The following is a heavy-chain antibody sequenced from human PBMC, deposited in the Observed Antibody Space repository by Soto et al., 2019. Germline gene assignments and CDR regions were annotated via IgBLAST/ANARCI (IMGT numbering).Heavy chain of an antibody. J-gene: IGHJ3*02. CDR3: AMGREVVRLNYAFDI. D-gene: IGHD2-15*01. CDR1: GFTFSSYA. CDR2: SSGSGGST. Sequence: EVQLLESGGGLVQPGGSLRLSCAASGFTFSSYAMSWVRQAPGKGLEWVSASSGSGGSTYYADSVKGRFTISIDTSKNTLYLQMNSLRAEDTAVYYCAMGREVVRLNYAFDIWGQGTMVTVSS. V-gene: IGHV3-23*01.